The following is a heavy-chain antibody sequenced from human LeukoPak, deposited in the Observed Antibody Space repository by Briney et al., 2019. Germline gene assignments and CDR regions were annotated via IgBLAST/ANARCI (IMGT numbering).Heavy chain of an antibody. V-gene: IGHV5-51*01. D-gene: IGHD5-12*01. CDR3: ASSRYSGYDDTNWFDP. Sequence: GAFLKISRTGSGSIFTNYWIGWVRQLPGKGLERMGIIYPGDSDTRYSPSFQGQVTISADKSISTAYLQWSSLKASDTAMYYCASSRYSGYDDTNWFDPWGQGTLVTVSS. CDR2: IYPGDSDT. CDR1: GSIFTNYW. J-gene: IGHJ5*02.